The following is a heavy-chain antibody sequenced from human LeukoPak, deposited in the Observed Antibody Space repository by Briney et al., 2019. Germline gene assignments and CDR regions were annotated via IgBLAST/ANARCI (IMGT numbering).Heavy chain of an antibody. CDR2: ISGSGSST. V-gene: IGHV3-23*01. J-gene: IGHJ4*02. CDR3: ARRAGGYSHPYDY. Sequence: PGGSLRLSCAASGFTFSSYGMSWVRQAPGKGLEWVSAISGSGSSTYYAASVKGRFTISRDNSKNTLYLQMNSLRAEDTAVYYCARRAGGYSHPYDYWGQGILVTVSS. CDR1: GFTFSSYG. D-gene: IGHD4-23*01.